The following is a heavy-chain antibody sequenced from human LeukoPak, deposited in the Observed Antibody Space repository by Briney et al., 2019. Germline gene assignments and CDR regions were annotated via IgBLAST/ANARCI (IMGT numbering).Heavy chain of an antibody. CDR3: ARDPGIAAAGRDDY. CDR2: IIPIFGTA. V-gene: IGHV1-69*05. CDR1: GGTFSSYA. J-gene: IGHJ4*02. D-gene: IGHD6-13*01. Sequence: ASVKVSCKASGGTFSSYAISWVRQAPGQGLEWMGGIIPIFGTANYAQKFQGRVTITTDESTSTAYMELSSLRSEDTAVYYCARDPGIAAAGRDDYWGQGTLVTVSS.